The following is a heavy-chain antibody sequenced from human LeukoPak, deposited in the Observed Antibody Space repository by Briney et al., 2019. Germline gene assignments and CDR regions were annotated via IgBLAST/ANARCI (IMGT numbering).Heavy chain of an antibody. CDR3: ARDFKGERRLGWISFDY. V-gene: IGHV4-39*02. CDR2: IYYSGST. CDR1: GGSISSSSYY. J-gene: IGHJ4*02. Sequence: PSETLSLTCTVSGGSISSSSYYWGWIRQPPGKGLEWIGSIYYSGSTYYNPSLKSRVTISVDTSKNQFSLKLSSVTAADTAVYYCARDFKGERRLGWISFDYWGQGTLVTVSS. D-gene: IGHD2-2*03.